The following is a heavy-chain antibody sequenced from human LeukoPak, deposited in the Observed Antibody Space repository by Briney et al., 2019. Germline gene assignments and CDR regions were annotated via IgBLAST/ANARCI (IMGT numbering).Heavy chain of an antibody. V-gene: IGHV3-48*03. CDR2: ISSSGSTI. Sequence: GGSLRLSCAASGFTYSSYEMNWVRQAPGKGLEWVSYISSSGSTIYYADSVKGRFTISRDNAKNSLYLQMNSLRAEDTAVYYCAELGITMIGGVWGKGTTVTVSS. CDR3: AELGITMIGGV. D-gene: IGHD3-10*02. J-gene: IGHJ6*04. CDR1: GFTYSSYE.